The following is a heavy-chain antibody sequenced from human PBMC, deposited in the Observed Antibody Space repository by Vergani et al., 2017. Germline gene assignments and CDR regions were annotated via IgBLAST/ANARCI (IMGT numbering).Heavy chain of an antibody. V-gene: IGHV3-30*03. CDR1: GFTSSYYG. J-gene: IGHJ1*01. CDR2: ISYDGTQK. CDR3: ATKSSGTPGCLIGYFRE. D-gene: IGHD1-1*01. Sequence: QVHLVESGGGVVQPGRSLRLSCVVSGFTSSYYGMHWVRQAPGKGLEWVAVISYDGTQKYYADSVKGRFTISRDNSKSTLYLQMNSLRTEDTAVYYCATKSSGTPGCLIGYFREWGQGTLVTVSS.